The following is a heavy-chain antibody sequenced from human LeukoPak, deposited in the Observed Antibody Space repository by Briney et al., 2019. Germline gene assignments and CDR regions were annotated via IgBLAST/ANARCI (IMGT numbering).Heavy chain of an antibody. CDR1: GFTFDDYA. CDR3: ATRTYYYDSSGQIFDY. D-gene: IGHD3-22*01. J-gene: IGHJ4*02. V-gene: IGHV3-23*01. CDR2: ISGSGGST. Sequence: GRSLRLSCAASGFTFDDYAMHWVRQAPGKGLEWVSAISGSGGSTYYADSVKGRFTISRDNSKNTLYLQMNSLRAEDTAVYYCATRTYYYDSSGQIFDYWGQGTLVTVSS.